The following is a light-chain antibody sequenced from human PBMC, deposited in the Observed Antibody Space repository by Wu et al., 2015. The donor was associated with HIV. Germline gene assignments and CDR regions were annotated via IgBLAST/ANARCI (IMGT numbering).Light chain of an antibody. CDR3: QQYDRSPYS. V-gene: IGKV3-20*01. CDR2: GTS. J-gene: IGKJ2*03. Sequence: EIVLTQSPGTLSLSPGERAAISCRASQRVSINYLAWYQQEPGQAPRLLIYGTSVRATGVPGRFSGSGSGTDFTLVISRLEPEDLAVYFCQQYDRSPYSFGQGTKLEIK. CDR1: QRVSINY.